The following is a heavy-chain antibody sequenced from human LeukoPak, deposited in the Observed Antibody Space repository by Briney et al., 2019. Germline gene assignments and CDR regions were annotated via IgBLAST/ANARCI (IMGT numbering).Heavy chain of an antibody. Sequence: GGSLRLSCAASGFTVSSNYMSWVRQAPGKGLEWVSVIYSGGSTYYADSVKGRFTISRDNSKNTLYLQMNSLRAEDTAVYYCAARGGPTKYYFDYWGRGTLVTVSS. CDR1: GFTVSSNY. CDR3: AARGGPTKYYFDY. D-gene: IGHD3-16*01. CDR2: IYSGGST. J-gene: IGHJ4*02. V-gene: IGHV3-53*01.